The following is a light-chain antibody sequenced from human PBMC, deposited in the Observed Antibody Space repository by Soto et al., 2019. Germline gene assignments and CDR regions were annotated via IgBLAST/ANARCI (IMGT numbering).Light chain of an antibody. V-gene: IGKV3-11*01. CDR2: DAS. J-gene: IGKJ3*01. Sequence: VLTQSPCTLSVSPGERATLSCRASQSVGSYLAWYQQKRGQAPRLLIYDASTRATDTPARVSRSGSGTAFTLTISSLEPEEFAVYYCQQRSNWPLFTFVPGPKVYIK. CDR1: QSVGSY. CDR3: QQRSNWPLFT.